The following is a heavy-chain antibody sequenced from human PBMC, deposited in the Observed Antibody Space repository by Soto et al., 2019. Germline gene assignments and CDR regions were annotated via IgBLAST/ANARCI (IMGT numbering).Heavy chain of an antibody. CDR2: IRWNMVSI. CDR3: AKDIENGYNPYYYYGMDV. D-gene: IGHD3-10*01. Sequence: GGSLRLSCAASVFNFNDYGIHWVPQAPGKVLEWVSSIRWNMVSIGYANSVKGRFTISRDNAKNSLYLQMNRLRAEDTALYYCAKDIENGYNPYYYYGMDVWGQGTPVTVSS. J-gene: IGHJ6*02. CDR1: VFNFNDYG. V-gene: IGHV3-9*01.